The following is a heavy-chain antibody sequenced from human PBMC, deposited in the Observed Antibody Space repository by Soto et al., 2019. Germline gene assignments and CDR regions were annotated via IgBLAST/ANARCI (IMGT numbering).Heavy chain of an antibody. Sequence: GGSLRLSCAASGFTFSSYAMHWVRQAPGKGLEWVAVISYDGSNKYYADSVKGRFTISRDNSKNTLYLQMNSLRAEDTAVYYCARDHPPPDRHYDFWSGYYRDYYYYYGMDVWGQGTTVTVSS. CDR3: ARDHPPPDRHYDFWSGYYRDYYYYYGMDV. V-gene: IGHV3-30-3*01. CDR2: ISYDGSNK. D-gene: IGHD3-3*01. CDR1: GFTFSSYA. J-gene: IGHJ6*02.